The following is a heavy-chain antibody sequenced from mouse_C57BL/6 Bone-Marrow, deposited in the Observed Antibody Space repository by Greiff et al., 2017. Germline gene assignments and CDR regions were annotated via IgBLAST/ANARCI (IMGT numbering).Heavy chain of an antibody. CDR1: GFNIKDDY. CDR2: IDPENGDT. Sequence: VQLQQSGAELVRPGASVKLSCTASGFNIKDDYMHWVKQRPEQGLEWIGWIDPENGDTEYASKFQGKATITADTSSNTTYLQLSSLTSEDTAVYYCTTGYYDVWGTGTTVTVSS. V-gene: IGHV14-4*01. CDR3: TTGYYDV. J-gene: IGHJ1*03.